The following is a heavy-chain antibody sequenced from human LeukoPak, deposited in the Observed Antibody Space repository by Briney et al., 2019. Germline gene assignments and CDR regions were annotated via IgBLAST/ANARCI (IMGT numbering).Heavy chain of an antibody. CDR3: ARGYYDSSGYSPDY. CDR2: ISAYNGNT. J-gene: IGHJ4*02. V-gene: IGHV1-18*01. Sequence: ASVKVSCKASGYTFTSHGISGVRQAPGQGLEWMGWISAYNGNTNYAQKLQGRVTMTTDTSTSTAYMELRSLRSDDTAVYYCARGYYDSSGYSPDYWGQGTLVTVSS. CDR1: GYTFTSHG. D-gene: IGHD3-22*01.